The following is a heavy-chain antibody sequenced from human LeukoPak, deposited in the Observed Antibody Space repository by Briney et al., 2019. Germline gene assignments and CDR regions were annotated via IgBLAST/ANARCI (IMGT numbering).Heavy chain of an antibody. Sequence: SETLSLTCAVSGGSISRSNWWSWVRQSPGKGLEWIGEIYDNGSTNYNPSLKSRVTISVDTSKNQFSLKLSSVTAADTAVYYCARFMTAFDIWGQGTMVTVSS. CDR2: IYDNGST. D-gene: IGHD3-16*01. J-gene: IGHJ3*02. CDR3: ARFMTAFDI. V-gene: IGHV4-4*02. CDR1: GGSISRSNW.